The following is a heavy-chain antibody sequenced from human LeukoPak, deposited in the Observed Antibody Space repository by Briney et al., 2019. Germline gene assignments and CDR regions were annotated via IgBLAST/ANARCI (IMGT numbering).Heavy chain of an antibody. CDR1: GFTVSSNY. J-gene: IGHJ3*02. CDR3: ARDPGTDMSDTFDI. V-gene: IGHV3-66*01. Sequence: GGSLRLSCAASGFTVSSNYMSWVRQAPGKGLEWVSVIYSGGTTCYADSVKGRFTISRDNSKNTLYLQMNSLRAEDTAVYYCARDPGTDMSDTFDIWGQGTMVTVSS. D-gene: IGHD3-9*01. CDR2: IYSGGTT.